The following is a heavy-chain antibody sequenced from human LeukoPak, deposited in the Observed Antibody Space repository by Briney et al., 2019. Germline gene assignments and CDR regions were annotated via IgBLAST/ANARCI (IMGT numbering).Heavy chain of an antibody. CDR1: GFIVSSNY. CDR3: ARDLSSGYVNY. J-gene: IGHJ4*02. CDR2: IYKDGTT. D-gene: IGHD3-22*01. Sequence: HAGGSLRLSCAASGFIVSSNYMNWVRQDPGKGLEWVSVIYKDGTTYYADSVKGRFTISRDNSKNAVYLQMNTLRAEDTAVYYCARDLSSGYVNYWGQGTLVTVSS. V-gene: IGHV3-53*01.